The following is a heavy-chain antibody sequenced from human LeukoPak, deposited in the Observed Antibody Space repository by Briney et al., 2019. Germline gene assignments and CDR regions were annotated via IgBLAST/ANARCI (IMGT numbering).Heavy chain of an antibody. CDR3: ARVGTSSNYYYYMDV. CDR1: GFTFSSYT. Sequence: GGSLRLSCAASGFTFSSYTMNWVRQAPGKGLEWVSYISSSGGTIYYADSVKGRFTISRDNAKNSLYLQMNSPRAEDTAVYYCARVGTSSNYYYYMDVGGKGTTVTVSS. CDR2: ISSSGGTI. D-gene: IGHD1-1*01. J-gene: IGHJ6*03. V-gene: IGHV3-48*04.